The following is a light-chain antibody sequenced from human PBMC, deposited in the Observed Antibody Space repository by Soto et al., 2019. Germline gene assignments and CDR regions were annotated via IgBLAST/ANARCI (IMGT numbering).Light chain of an antibody. V-gene: IGKV3-15*01. Sequence: EVVMTQSPAILSVSPGERATLSCKASQSARSSLGWYQQKPGQPPRLLIHDVSIRATGIPARFNGSGSGTEFTLTISSLQSEDFAVYYCQQYNNWPPTFGQGTRLEIK. CDR2: DVS. J-gene: IGKJ5*01. CDR3: QQYNNWPPT. CDR1: QSARSS.